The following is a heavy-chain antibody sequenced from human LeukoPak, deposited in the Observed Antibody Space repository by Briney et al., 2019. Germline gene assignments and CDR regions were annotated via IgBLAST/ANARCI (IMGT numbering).Heavy chain of an antibody. Sequence: GGSLRLSCAASGFTFSRYWMSWVRQAPGKGLEWVANIRQDGSEKYYVDSVKGRFTISRDNAKKSMYLQMNSLRAEDTAVYYCAIRGAYRGIDYWGQGTLVSVSS. CDR2: IRQDGSEK. D-gene: IGHD3-16*01. V-gene: IGHV3-7*01. CDR1: GFTFSRYW. CDR3: AIRGAYRGIDY. J-gene: IGHJ4*02.